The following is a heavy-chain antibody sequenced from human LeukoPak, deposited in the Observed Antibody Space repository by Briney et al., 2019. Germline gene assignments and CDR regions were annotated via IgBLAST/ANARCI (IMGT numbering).Heavy chain of an antibody. CDR1: GYTFTSYG. CDR2: ISAYNGNT. V-gene: IGHV1-18*01. D-gene: IGHD2-21*02. Sequence: ASVKVSCKASGYTFTSYGISWVRQAPGQGLEWMGWISAYNGNTNYAQKLQGRVTMTTDTSTSTAYMELRSLRSDDTAVYYCAREGAYCGGDCYPWYFDLWGRGTLVTVSS. CDR3: AREGAYCGGDCYPWYFDL. J-gene: IGHJ2*01.